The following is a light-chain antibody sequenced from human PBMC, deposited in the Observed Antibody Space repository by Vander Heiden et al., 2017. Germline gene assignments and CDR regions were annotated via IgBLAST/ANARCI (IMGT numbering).Light chain of an antibody. V-gene: IGLV1-47*01. J-gene: IGLJ2*01. CDR1: SSNIGSNY. CDR2: RNT. CDR3: ATWDDTFNGVV. Sequence: QSVLTQPPSASGTPGQRVTISCSGSSSNIGSNYVYWYQQIPGTAPKLLICRNTERPSGVPDRFSGSKSGTSASLAIGGLRSEDEADYFCATWDDTFNGVVFGGGTKLTVL.